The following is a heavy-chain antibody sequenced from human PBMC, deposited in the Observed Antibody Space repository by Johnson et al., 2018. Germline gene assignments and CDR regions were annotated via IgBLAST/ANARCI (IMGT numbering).Heavy chain of an antibody. CDR2: VNYSGTT. CDR3: ARVLRSWVGAEYFQD. Sequence: QVQLQESGPGLVKPSVPLSLSCTVSGGSLRSYYWSWIRQPPGKGLEYIGYVNYSGTTHYNPSLKSRVTISIDTSKNQFSLKLRSVTAADTAVYYCARVLRSWVGAEYFQDWGQGTLVTVSS. D-gene: IGHD1-26*01. CDR1: GGSLRSYY. V-gene: IGHV4-59*01. J-gene: IGHJ1*01.